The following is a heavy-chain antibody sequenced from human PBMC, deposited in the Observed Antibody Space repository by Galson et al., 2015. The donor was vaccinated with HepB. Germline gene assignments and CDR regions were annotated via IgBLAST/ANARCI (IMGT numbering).Heavy chain of an antibody. J-gene: IGHJ6*02. CDR2: IIPIFGTA. D-gene: IGHD5-18*01. CDR3: ARNKPEYSYGPAGYYYGMDV. V-gene: IGHV1-69*06. CDR1: GGTFSRYA. Sequence: SVKVSCKASGGTFSRYAISWVRQAPGQGLEWMGGIIPIFGTANYAQKFQGRVTITADKSTSTAYMELSSLRSEDTAVYYCARNKPEYSYGPAGYYYGMDVWGQGTTVTVSS.